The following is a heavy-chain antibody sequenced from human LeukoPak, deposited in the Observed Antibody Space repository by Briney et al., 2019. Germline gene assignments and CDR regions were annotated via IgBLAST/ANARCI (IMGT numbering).Heavy chain of an antibody. Sequence: GGSLRLSCAASGFTLSDYYMSWIRQAPGKGLEWVSCISGSGTTKYYTDSVKGRFTISRDNAKNSLYLQMNSLRADDTGVYYCARPHGTLIASYYFDSWGPGTTVTVSS. CDR1: GFTLSDYY. J-gene: IGHJ4*03. D-gene: IGHD1-1*01. CDR2: ISGSGTTK. CDR3: ARPHGTLIASYYFDS. V-gene: IGHV3-11*01.